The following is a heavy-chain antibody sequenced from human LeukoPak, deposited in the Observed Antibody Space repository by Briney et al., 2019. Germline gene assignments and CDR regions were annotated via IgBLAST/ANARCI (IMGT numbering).Heavy chain of an antibody. Sequence: GGSLRLSCTASEFTLDSYWMTWVRQAPGKGPEWVANIKQDGSEKYYVDSVKGRFTISRDNAKNSLYLQMNSLRDEDTAVYYCARGISSDPWGQGTLVTVSS. J-gene: IGHJ5*02. V-gene: IGHV3-7*01. D-gene: IGHD2-2*01. CDR2: IKQDGSEK. CDR1: EFTLDSYW. CDR3: ARGISSDP.